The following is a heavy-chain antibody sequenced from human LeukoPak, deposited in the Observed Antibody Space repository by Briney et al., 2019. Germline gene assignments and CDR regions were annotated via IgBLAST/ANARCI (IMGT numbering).Heavy chain of an antibody. D-gene: IGHD2/OR15-2a*01. J-gene: IGHJ4*02. V-gene: IGHV3-30*02. CDR2: IRYDGSNK. CDR1: GFTFSTSA. CDR3: AKGNTYSKDY. Sequence: GGSLRLSCAASGFTFSTSAMHWVRQAPGKGLEWVAFIRYDGSNKNYAGSVKGRFTISRDNSKNTLYLQMDSLRAEDTAVYYCAKGNTYSKDYWGQGTLVTVSS.